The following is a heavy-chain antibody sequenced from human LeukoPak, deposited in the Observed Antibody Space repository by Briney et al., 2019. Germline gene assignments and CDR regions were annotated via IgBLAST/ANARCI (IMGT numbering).Heavy chain of an antibody. CDR1: GYTFTSYC. Sequence: ASVKVSCKASGYTFTSYCMHWVRQAPGQGLEWMGIINPSGGSTSYAQKFQGRVTMTRDTSTSTVYMELSSLRSEDTAVYYCASNYGHDAFDIWGQGTMVTVSS. D-gene: IGHD4-11*01. CDR2: INPSGGST. J-gene: IGHJ3*02. V-gene: IGHV1-46*01. CDR3: ASNYGHDAFDI.